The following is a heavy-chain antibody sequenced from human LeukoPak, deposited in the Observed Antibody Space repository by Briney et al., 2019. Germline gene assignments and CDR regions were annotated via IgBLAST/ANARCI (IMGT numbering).Heavy chain of an antibody. D-gene: IGHD3-16*02. Sequence: GASVTVSYMASGYTFTTYGISWVRQAPGQGLEWMGWISAHHGHTNYAQNLQGRVTMTTDTSTSTAYMELRSRRSDDTAVYCCARGEDRDNVWGSYRLADYWGQGTLVTVSS. J-gene: IGHJ4*02. CDR1: GYTFTTYG. CDR3: ARGEDRDNVWGSYRLADY. CDR2: ISAHHGHT. V-gene: IGHV1-18*04.